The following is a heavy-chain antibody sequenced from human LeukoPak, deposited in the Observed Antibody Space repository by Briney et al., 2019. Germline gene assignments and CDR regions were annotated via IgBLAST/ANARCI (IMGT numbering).Heavy chain of an antibody. D-gene: IGHD1-26*01. Sequence: GGSLRLSCAASGFVFNDYAMSWVRQAPGKGLEWVSVIYSGGSTYYADSVKGRFTISRDNSKNTLYLQMNSLRAEDTAVYYCARDTVGAPYYYYGMDVWGQGTTVTVSS. CDR3: ARDTVGAPYYYYGMDV. J-gene: IGHJ6*02. V-gene: IGHV3-53*01. CDR1: GFVFNDYA. CDR2: IYSGGST.